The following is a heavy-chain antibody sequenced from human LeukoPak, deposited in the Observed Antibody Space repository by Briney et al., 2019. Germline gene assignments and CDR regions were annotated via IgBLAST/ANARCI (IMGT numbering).Heavy chain of an antibody. CDR1: GFTFSSHL. V-gene: IGHV3-74*01. CDR2: IDSDGSKT. CDR3: VRLSSGYYGLIDH. Sequence: GGSLRLSCVASGFTFSSHLMHWVRQVPGKGLVWVSRIDSDGSKTDYADSVKGRFTFFRDNARNTLYLQMNSLRAEDTAVYYCVRLSSGYYGLIDHWGQGTLVTVSS. J-gene: IGHJ4*02. D-gene: IGHD3-22*01.